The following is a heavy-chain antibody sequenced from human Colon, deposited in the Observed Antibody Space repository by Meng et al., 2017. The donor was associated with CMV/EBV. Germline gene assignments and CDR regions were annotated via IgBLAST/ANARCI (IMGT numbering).Heavy chain of an antibody. CDR1: GYTFSDYY. Sequence: QVQLMQFGAGVKEPGASVKVSCKTSGYTFSDYYMHWVRQAPGQGLEWMGWIRSDGSATNYAQKFRGRVTMTRDASVSTAYMELSGLTSDDTAVYFCVRSSGWSLFDYWGPGALVTVFS. CDR3: VRSSGWSLFDY. D-gene: IGHD6-19*01. CDR2: IRSDGSAT. J-gene: IGHJ4*02. V-gene: IGHV1-2*02.